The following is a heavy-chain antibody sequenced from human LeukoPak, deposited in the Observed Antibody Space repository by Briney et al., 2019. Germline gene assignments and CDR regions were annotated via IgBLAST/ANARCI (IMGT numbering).Heavy chain of an antibody. Sequence: GGSLRLSCAASGFTVSSNYMNWVRQAPGKGLEWVSVIYGGGNIYYADSVKGRFTISRDNSKNTLYLQMNSLRAEDTAVYYCARGAGYNYPYYFDYWGQGTLVIVSS. CDR1: GFTVSSNY. J-gene: IGHJ4*02. CDR3: ARGAGYNYPYYFDY. CDR2: IYGGGNI. V-gene: IGHV3-53*01. D-gene: IGHD5-24*01.